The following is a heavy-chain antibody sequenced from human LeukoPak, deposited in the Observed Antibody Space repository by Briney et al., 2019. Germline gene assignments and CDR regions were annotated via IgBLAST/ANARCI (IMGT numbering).Heavy chain of an antibody. D-gene: IGHD3-3*01. CDR1: GYTFTGYY. CDR2: INPNSGGT. Sequence: ASVKVSCKASGYTFTGYYMHWVRQAPGQGLEWMGWINPNSGGTNYAQKFQGRVTMTRDTSISTAYMELSRLRSDDTAVYYCARDAPLLRFLEWEFDPWGQGTLVTVSS. CDR3: ARDAPLLRFLEWEFDP. J-gene: IGHJ5*02. V-gene: IGHV1-2*02.